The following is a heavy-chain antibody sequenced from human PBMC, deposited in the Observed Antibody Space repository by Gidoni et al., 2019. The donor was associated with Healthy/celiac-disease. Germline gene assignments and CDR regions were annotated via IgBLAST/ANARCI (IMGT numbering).Heavy chain of an antibody. D-gene: IGHD5-12*01. J-gene: IGHJ4*02. Sequence: EVQLLESGGGLVQPGGSLRLSCAASGFTFSSYAMSWVRQAPGKGLEWVSAISGSGGSKYYEDSVKGRFTISRDNSKNTLYLQMNSLRAEDTAVYYCAKGHHTDGYNIDFDYWGQGTLVTVSS. CDR3: AKGHHTDGYNIDFDY. V-gene: IGHV3-23*01. CDR2: ISGSGGSK. CDR1: GFTFSSYA.